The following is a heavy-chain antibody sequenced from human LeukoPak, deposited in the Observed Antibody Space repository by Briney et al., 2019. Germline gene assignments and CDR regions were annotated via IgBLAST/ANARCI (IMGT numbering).Heavy chain of an antibody. D-gene: IGHD5-18*01. J-gene: IGHJ4*02. CDR3: VSPRGFSYGYFDY. Sequence: SETLSLTCTVSGGSISSSSAYWGWIRQPPGKGLEWIGSIYYSKNTYYNPSLKSRFTISADTSKNRFSLTLGSVSATDTAVYYCVSPRGFSYGYFDYWGQGTLVTVSS. CDR2: IYYSKNT. V-gene: IGHV4-39*01. CDR1: GGSISSSSAY.